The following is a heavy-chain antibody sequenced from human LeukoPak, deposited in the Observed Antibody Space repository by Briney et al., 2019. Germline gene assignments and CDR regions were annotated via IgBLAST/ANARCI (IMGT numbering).Heavy chain of an antibody. CDR2: IKQDGSEK. CDR1: GFAFSGYW. CDR3: ARGQWLGDY. J-gene: IGHJ4*02. D-gene: IGHD6-19*01. V-gene: IGHV3-7*01. Sequence: GGSLRLFCAASGFAFSGYWMSWVRQAPGRGLEWVANIKQDGSEKYYVDSVKGRFTISRDNAKNSLYLQMNSLRAEDTAVYYCARGQWLGDYWGQGTLVTVSS.